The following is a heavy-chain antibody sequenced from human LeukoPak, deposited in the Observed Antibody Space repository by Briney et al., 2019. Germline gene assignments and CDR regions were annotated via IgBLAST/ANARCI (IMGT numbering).Heavy chain of an antibody. CDR2: ISGSGGST. J-gene: IGHJ6*02. V-gene: IGHV3-23*01. CDR1: GFTFSSYA. CDR3: AKPRYCGGDCYLYYYYGMDV. D-gene: IGHD2-21*02. Sequence: GGSLRLSCAASGFTFSSYAMSWVRQAPGKGLEWVSAISGSGGSTYYADSVKGRFIISRDNSKNTLYLQMNSLRAEDTAVYYCAKPRYCGGDCYLYYYYGMDVWGQGTTVTVSS.